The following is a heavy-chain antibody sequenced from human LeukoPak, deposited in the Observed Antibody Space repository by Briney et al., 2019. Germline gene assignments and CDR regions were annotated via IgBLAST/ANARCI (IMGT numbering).Heavy chain of an antibody. Sequence: AGRSLRLSCTASGFTFGDYAMSWVRQAPGKGLEWVANIKEDGSDKNYVDSVRGRLTISRDNAKNSLFLQMSSLGAEDTAVYYCARDGWRAINYWGQGTLVTVS. CDR1: GFTFGDYA. CDR2: IKEDGSDK. J-gene: IGHJ4*02. CDR3: ARDGWRAINY. V-gene: IGHV3-7*01. D-gene: IGHD5-24*01.